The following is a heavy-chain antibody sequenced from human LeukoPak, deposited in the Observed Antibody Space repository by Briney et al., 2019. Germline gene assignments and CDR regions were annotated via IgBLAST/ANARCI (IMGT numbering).Heavy chain of an antibody. Sequence: GASVKVSCKASGGTFSSYAISWVRQAPGQGLEWMGRIIPIFGTANYAQKFQGRVTITTDESTSTAYMELSSLRSEDTAVYYCATVIGAAGTTSDYWGQGTLVTVSS. CDR1: GGTFSSYA. CDR2: IIPIFGTA. V-gene: IGHV1-69*05. J-gene: IGHJ4*02. D-gene: IGHD6-13*01. CDR3: ATVIGAAGTTSDY.